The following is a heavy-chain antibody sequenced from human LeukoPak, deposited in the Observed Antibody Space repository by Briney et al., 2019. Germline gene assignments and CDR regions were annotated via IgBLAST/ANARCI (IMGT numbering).Heavy chain of an antibody. J-gene: IGHJ5*02. CDR1: GGSISSYY. CDR2: IYYSGST. V-gene: IGHV4-59*01. Sequence: PSETLSLTCTVSGGSISSYYWSWIRQPPGKGLEWIGYIYYSGSTNYNPSLKSRVTISVDTSKNQFSLKLSSVAAADTAVYYCARDNLGYCSGGSCCSDWFDPWGQGTLVTVSS. D-gene: IGHD2-15*01. CDR3: ARDNLGYCSGGSCCSDWFDP.